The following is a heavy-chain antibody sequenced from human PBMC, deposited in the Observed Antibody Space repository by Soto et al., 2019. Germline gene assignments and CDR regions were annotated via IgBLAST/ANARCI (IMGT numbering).Heavy chain of an antibody. CDR1: GFTFIDYS. CDR3: ARGPSVDGAGTWSINGLGWDDS. V-gene: IGHV3-11*06. Sequence: QVQLVESGGGLVEPGGSLRLSCVASGFTFIDYSMSWFRQAPGKGLEWVSYISSAGCYTNYADSVKGRFTISRDNAKNSVYLQMNSRRAGDTAVFYCARGPSVDGAGTWSINGLGWDDSLGQGTLVTVSS. J-gene: IGHJ4*02. CDR2: ISSAGCYT. D-gene: IGHD3-10*01.